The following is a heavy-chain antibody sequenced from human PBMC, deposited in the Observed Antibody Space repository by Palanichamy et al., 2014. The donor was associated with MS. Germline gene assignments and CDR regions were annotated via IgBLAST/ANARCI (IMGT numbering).Heavy chain of an antibody. CDR1: GFSVSDNY. Sequence: EVQLVESGGGLMQPGESLRLSCAASGFSVSDNYMTRVRQAPGKGLEWVSVIFRGGFTYYADSVKGRFTISRDNSKNTVNLQMSSLSPEDTAVYYCATRDCSGGSCYSGGMDFWGQGSLVTVSS. J-gene: IGHJ4*02. CDR2: IFRGGFT. CDR3: ATRDCSGGSCYSGGMDF. V-gene: IGHV3-53*01. D-gene: IGHD2-15*01.